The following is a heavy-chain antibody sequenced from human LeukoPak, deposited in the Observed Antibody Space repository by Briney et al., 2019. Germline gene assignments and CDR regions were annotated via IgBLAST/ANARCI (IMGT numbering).Heavy chain of an antibody. CDR3: ARDDYCTNGVCQDY. CDR1: GYTFTGYY. J-gene: IGHJ4*02. Sequence: GASVKVSCKASGYTFTGYYMHWVRQAPGQGLKWMGWINPNSGGTNYAQKFQGRVTMTRDTSISTAYMELSRLRSDDTAVYYCARDDYCTNGVCQDYWGQGTLVTVSS. D-gene: IGHD2-8*01. CDR2: INPNSGGT. V-gene: IGHV1-2*02.